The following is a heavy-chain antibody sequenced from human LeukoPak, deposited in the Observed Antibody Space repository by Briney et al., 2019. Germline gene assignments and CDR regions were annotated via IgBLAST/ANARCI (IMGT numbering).Heavy chain of an antibody. D-gene: IGHD1-26*01. J-gene: IGHJ4*02. V-gene: IGHV4-4*02. Sequence: PSETLSLTCAVSGGSISSSNWWSWVRQPPGKGLEWIGEIYHSGSANYNPSLKSRVTISVDKSKNQFSLKLSSVTAADTAVYYCASRVYGGSYPFDYWGQGTLVTVSS. CDR1: GGSISSSNW. CDR2: IYHSGSA. CDR3: ASRVYGGSYPFDY.